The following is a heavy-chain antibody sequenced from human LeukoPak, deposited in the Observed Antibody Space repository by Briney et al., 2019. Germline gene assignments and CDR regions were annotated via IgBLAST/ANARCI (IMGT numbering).Heavy chain of an antibody. CDR2: VIPIFGTA. CDR1: GGTFSSYA. V-gene: IGHV1-69*15. D-gene: IGHD1-26*01. CDR3: ARNSGSYHDAFDI. Sequence: SVKVSCKASGGTFSSYAISWVRQAPGQGLEWMGRVIPIFGTANYAQKFQGRVTITADESTSTAYMELSSLRSEDTAVYYCARNSGSYHDAFDIWGQGTMVTVSS. J-gene: IGHJ3*02.